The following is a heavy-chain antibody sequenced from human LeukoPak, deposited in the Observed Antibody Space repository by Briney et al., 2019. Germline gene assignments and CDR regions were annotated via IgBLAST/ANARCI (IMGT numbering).Heavy chain of an antibody. CDR1: GFTFGDYS. D-gene: IGHD3-10*01. CDR3: SRDGLDYYGSGSYREFDY. CDR2: IRTKDFGGTT. Sequence: GGSLRLSCTASGFTFGDYSMSWVRQAPGKGLEYIGFIRTKDFGGTTEYAASVKGRFTISRDDSKSIAYLQIHSLKSEDTAVYYCSRDGLDYYGSGSYREFDYWGQGTLVTVSS. J-gene: IGHJ4*02. V-gene: IGHV3-49*04.